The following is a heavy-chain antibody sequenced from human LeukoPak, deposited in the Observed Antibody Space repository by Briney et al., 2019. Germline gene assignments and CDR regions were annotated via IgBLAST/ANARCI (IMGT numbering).Heavy chain of an antibody. V-gene: IGHV3-7*01. D-gene: IGHD2-15*01. CDR2: IKQDGSEK. J-gene: IGHJ4*02. CDR1: GFTFSSHC. Sequence: GGSLRLSCAASGFTFSSHCMNWARQAPGKGLEWVANIKQDGSEKYYVDSVKGRFTISRDNAKNSLYLQMNSLRAEDTAVYYCARDGGRGGPYYFDYWGQGTLVTVSS. CDR3: ARDGGRGGPYYFDY.